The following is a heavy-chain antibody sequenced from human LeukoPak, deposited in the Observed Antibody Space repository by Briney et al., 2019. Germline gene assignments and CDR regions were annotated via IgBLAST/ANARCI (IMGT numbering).Heavy chain of an antibody. J-gene: IGHJ5*02. CDR2: INSDGSST. CDR3: ARDGSQGYCSGGSCNNWFDP. D-gene: IGHD2-15*01. V-gene: IGHV3-74*01. Sequence: GGSLRLSCAASGFTFSSYWMHWVRQAPGKGLVWVSEINSDGSSTSYADSVKGRFTISRDNAKNTLYLQMTSLRAEDTAVYYCARDGSQGYCSGGSCNNWFDPWGQGTLVTVSS. CDR1: GFTFSSYW.